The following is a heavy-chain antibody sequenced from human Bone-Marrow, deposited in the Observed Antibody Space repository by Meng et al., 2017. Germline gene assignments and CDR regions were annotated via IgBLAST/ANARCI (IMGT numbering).Heavy chain of an antibody. Sequence: GGSLRLSCVASGFSVGNTYMSWVRQAPGKGLEWVAVIHTGGDTDYADAVKGRFTISRDTSKNVLSLQMNSLRTEDMAMYYCARDHGSGVSGRISYGLDVWGQGTMVTVSS. J-gene: IGHJ6*02. CDR1: GFSVGNTY. V-gene: IGHV3-53*01. CDR2: IHTGGDT. CDR3: ARDHGSGVSGRISYGLDV. D-gene: IGHD6-19*01.